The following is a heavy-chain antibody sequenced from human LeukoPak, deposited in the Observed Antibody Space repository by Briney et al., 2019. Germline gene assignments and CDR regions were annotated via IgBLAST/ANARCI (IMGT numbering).Heavy chain of an antibody. CDR2: IYYSGST. Sequence: SETLSLTCTVSGGSISSSSYYWGWIRQPPGKGLEWIGSIYYSGSTYYNPSLKSRVTISVDTSKNQFSLKLSSVTAADTAVYYCARRYDYFGVSNGTFNWFDPWGQGTLVTVSS. D-gene: IGHD3-3*01. CDR1: GGSISSSSYY. J-gene: IGHJ5*02. V-gene: IGHV4-39*07. CDR3: ARRYDYFGVSNGTFNWFDP.